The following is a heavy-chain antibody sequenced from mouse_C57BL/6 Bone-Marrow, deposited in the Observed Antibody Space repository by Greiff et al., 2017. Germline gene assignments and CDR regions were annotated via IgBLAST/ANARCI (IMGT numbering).Heavy chain of an antibody. CDR2: FDPENGDT. D-gene: IGHD1-1*01. V-gene: IGHV14-4*01. Sequence: VQLQQSGAELVRPGAPVMLSCTAFGFNIKDAYMHWVKQRLEQGREWIGWFDPENGDTEYASKFQGKATITADTSSNTAYLQLSSLTSEDTAVYYCTHYYGSSLDYWGQGTTLTVSS. CDR1: GFNIKDAY. J-gene: IGHJ2*01. CDR3: THYYGSSLDY.